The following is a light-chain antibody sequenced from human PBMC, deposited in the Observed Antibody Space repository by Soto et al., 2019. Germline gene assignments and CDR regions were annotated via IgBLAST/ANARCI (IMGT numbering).Light chain of an antibody. J-gene: IGKJ4*01. V-gene: IGKV3-20*01. Sequence: EFVLTQSPGTLSLSPGERATLSCRASQSVSSSYLAWYQQKPGQAPRILIYGASTSATGIPDRFSGSGSGTDFTLTISRLEPEDFALYYCQQYGSSPPLTFGGGTKVEIE. CDR2: GAS. CDR1: QSVSSSY. CDR3: QQYGSSPPLT.